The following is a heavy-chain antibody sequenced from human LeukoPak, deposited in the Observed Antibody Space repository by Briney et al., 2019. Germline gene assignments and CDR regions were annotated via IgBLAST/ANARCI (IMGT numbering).Heavy chain of an antibody. CDR3: ASGSGSYRTPYYYMDV. CDR1: GFTVSSNY. Sequence: PGGSLRLSCVPSGFTVSSNYMSWVRQAPGEGLEWVSVIYSGGSTYYADSVKGRSTISRDNSKNTLYLQMNSLRAEDTAVYYCASGSGSYRTPYYYMDVWGTGTTVTVSS. CDR2: IYSGGST. J-gene: IGHJ6*03. V-gene: IGHV3-53*01. D-gene: IGHD3-10*01.